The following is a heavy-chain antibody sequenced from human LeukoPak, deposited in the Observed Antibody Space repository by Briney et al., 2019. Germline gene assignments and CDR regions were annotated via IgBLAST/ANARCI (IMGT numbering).Heavy chain of an antibody. J-gene: IGHJ4*02. Sequence: GESLKISCKGPGSTFTNHWIDWVRQMPGKGLEWLGIIYADDSDTRYSPSFQGRVTISVDKSIITAYLQLTSLQASDPGLYYCASRERVGQVDYHFEFWGQGTLVTVSS. CDR2: IYADDSDT. CDR1: GSTFTNHW. V-gene: IGHV5-51*01. D-gene: IGHD4-11*01. CDR3: ASRERVGQVDYHFEF.